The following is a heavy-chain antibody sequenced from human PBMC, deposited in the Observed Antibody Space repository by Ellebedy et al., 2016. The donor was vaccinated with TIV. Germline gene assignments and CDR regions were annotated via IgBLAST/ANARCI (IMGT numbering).Heavy chain of an antibody. V-gene: IGHV4-39*07. J-gene: IGHJ2*01. Sequence: SETLSLXXTVSGGSISSSSYYWGWIRQPPGKGLEWIGSIYYSGSTYYNPSLKSRVTISVDTSKNQFSLKLSSVTAADTAVYYCARDSDGDYRKWYFDLWGRGTLVTVSS. CDR2: IYYSGST. D-gene: IGHD4-17*01. CDR3: ARDSDGDYRKWYFDL. CDR1: GGSISSSSYY.